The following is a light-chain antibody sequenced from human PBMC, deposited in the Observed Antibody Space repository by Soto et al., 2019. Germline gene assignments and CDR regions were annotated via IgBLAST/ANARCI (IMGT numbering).Light chain of an antibody. CDR1: QSILYSSNNKNN. V-gene: IGKV4-1*01. CDR2: WAS. CDR3: QQYYSTPKT. J-gene: IGKJ3*01. Sequence: DIVMTQSPDSLTVSLGERATINCKSSQSILYSSNNKNNLAWYQQKPGQPPKLLIYWASTRESGVPDRFSGSGSGTDSTLTISSLQAEDVAVYYCQQYYSTPKTFGPGTKVEIK.